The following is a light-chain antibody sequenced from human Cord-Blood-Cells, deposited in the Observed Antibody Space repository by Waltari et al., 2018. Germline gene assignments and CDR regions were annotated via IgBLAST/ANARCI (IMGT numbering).Light chain of an antibody. CDR2: GAS. CDR3: QQYNNWPLT. Sequence: EIVMTQSPATLSVSPGERPTLPCRASQSVSSNFAWYQQKPGQAPRLLIYGASTRATGIPARFSGSGSGTEFTLTISSLQSEDFAVYYCQQYNNWPLTFGGGTKVEIK. V-gene: IGKV3-15*01. CDR1: QSVSSN. J-gene: IGKJ4*01.